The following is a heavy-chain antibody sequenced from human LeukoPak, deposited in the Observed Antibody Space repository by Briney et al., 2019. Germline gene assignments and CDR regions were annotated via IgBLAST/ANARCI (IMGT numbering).Heavy chain of an antibody. CDR3: ARVGGMGAAGTHFDY. CDR2: ISAYNGNT. J-gene: IGHJ4*02. Sequence: ASVRVSCKASGYTFTSYGISWVRQAPGQGLEWMGWISAYNGNTNYAQKLQGRVTMTTDTSTSTAYMELRSLRSDDTAVYYCARVGGMGAAGTHFDYWGQGTLVTVSS. V-gene: IGHV1-18*01. D-gene: IGHD6-13*01. CDR1: GYTFTSYG.